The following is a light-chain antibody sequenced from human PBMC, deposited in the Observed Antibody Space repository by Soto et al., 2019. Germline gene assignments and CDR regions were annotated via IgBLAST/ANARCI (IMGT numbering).Light chain of an antibody. V-gene: IGKV3-20*01. Sequence: EIVLTQSPGTLSLSPGERATLSCRASQSFSSSYLAWYQQKPGQAPRLLIYAASSRATGIPDRFSGSGAGTDLTLTIRRLEPADFALYYCQHYVESPWGLGRGTKVEIK. CDR2: AAS. CDR1: QSFSSSY. J-gene: IGKJ1*01. CDR3: QHYVESPWG.